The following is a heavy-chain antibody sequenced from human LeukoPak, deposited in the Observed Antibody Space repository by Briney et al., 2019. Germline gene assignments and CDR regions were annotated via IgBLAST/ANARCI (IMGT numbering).Heavy chain of an antibody. J-gene: IGHJ4*02. CDR1: GFTFRSYW. CDR3: ARDRGSGWYYFDY. Sequence: GGSLRLSCAASGFTFRSYWMSWVRQAPGKGLEWVANIKQDGSEEYYVDSVKGRFTISRDNAKSSLYLQMNTLRAEDTAVHYCARDRGSGWYYFDYWGQGTLVTVSS. CDR2: IKQDGSEE. D-gene: IGHD6-19*01. V-gene: IGHV3-7*01.